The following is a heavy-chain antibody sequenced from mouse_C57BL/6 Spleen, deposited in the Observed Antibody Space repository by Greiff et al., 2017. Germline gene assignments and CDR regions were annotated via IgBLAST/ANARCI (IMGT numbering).Heavy chain of an antibody. CDR2: IYPGDGDT. CDR1: GYAFSSYW. CDR3: ARAAQAPYAMDY. D-gene: IGHD3-2*02. J-gene: IGHJ4*01. V-gene: IGHV1-80*01. Sequence: VQLQQSGAELVKPGASVKISCKASGYAFSSYWMNWVKQRPGKGLEWIGQIYPGDGDTNYNGKFKGKATLTADNSYSTAYMQLSSLTSEDSAVYFCARAAQAPYAMDYWGQGTSVTVSS.